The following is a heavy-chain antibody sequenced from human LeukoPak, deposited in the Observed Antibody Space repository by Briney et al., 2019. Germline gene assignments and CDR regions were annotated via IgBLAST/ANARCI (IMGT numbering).Heavy chain of an antibody. CDR2: IDRDGSST. Sequence: GGSLRLSCAASGFTLRSYWMHWVRQAPGKGLVWVSRIDRDGSSTSYADSVKGRFTISRDNAKNSLYLQMNSLRAEDTAVYYCARGGLGNFDWGQGTLVTVSS. CDR1: GFTLRSYW. V-gene: IGHV3-74*01. J-gene: IGHJ4*02. D-gene: IGHD4-23*01. CDR3: ARGGLGNFD.